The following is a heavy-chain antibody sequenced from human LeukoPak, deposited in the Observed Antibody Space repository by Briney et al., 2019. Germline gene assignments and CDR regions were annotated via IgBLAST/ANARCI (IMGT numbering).Heavy chain of an antibody. Sequence: GGSLRLSCAASGFTFSSYAMSWVRQAPGKGLEWVSAISSSGGSTYSYADSVRGRFTISRDNSKNTLYLQMNSLRAEDTAVYYCAKDVIIIVRGVFDYWGQGTLVTVSS. CDR2: ISSSGGST. CDR3: AKDVIIIVRGVFDY. J-gene: IGHJ4*02. V-gene: IGHV3-23*01. CDR1: GFTFSSYA. D-gene: IGHD3-10*01.